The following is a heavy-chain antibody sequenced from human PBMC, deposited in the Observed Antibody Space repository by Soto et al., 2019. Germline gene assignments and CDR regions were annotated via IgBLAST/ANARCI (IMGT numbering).Heavy chain of an antibody. CDR2: ISYDGSNK. Sequence: GGSLRLSCAASGFTFSSYAMHWVRQAPGKGLEWVAVISYDGSNKYYADSVKGRFTISRDNSKNTLYLQMNSLRAEDTAVYYCASEEEVLAAPFDYWGQGTLVTVSS. J-gene: IGHJ4*02. D-gene: IGHD6-13*01. V-gene: IGHV3-30-3*01. CDR1: GFTFSSYA. CDR3: ASEEEVLAAPFDY.